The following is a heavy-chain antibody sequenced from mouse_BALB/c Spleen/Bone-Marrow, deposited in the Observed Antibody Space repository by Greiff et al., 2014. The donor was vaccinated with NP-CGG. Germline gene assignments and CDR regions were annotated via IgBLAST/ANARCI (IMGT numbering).Heavy chain of an antibody. CDR1: GFTFSSYA. Sequence: EVKLVESGGDLVKPGGSLKLSCAASGFTFSSYAMSWVRQTPEKRLEWVATISSGGNYTYYPDSVKGRSTISRDNAKNTLYLQMSSLRSEDTAMYYCARYYGSSYDYWGQGTTLTVSS. CDR2: ISSGGNYT. CDR3: ARYYGSSYDY. V-gene: IGHV5-9-3*01. J-gene: IGHJ2*01. D-gene: IGHD1-1*01.